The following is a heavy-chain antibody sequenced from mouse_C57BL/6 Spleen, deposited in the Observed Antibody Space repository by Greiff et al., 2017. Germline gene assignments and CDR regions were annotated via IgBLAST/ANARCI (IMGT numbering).Heavy chain of an antibody. J-gene: IGHJ4*01. CDR1: GYSITSGYY. Sequence: DVKLVESGPGLVKPPQSLSLTCSVTGYSITSGYYWNWIRQFPGNKLEWMGYISYDGSNNYNPSLQNRIPITRDTSKNQFFLKLNSVTTEDTATDYCARVHYGSNYAMDYWGQGTSVTVSS. D-gene: IGHD1-1*01. CDR2: ISYDGSN. V-gene: IGHV3-6*01. CDR3: ARVHYGSNYAMDY.